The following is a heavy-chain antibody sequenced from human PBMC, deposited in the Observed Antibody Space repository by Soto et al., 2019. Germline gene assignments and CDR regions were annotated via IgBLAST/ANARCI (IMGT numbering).Heavy chain of an antibody. CDR2: ISSSSSYI. CDR3: ARDKGRDGYSYQDYYYYYGMDV. CDR1: GFTFSSYS. V-gene: IGHV3-21*01. D-gene: IGHD4-4*01. J-gene: IGHJ6*02. Sequence: EVQLVESGGGLVKPGGSLRLSCAASGFTFSSYSMNWVRQAPGKGLEWVSSISSSSSYIYYADSVKGRFTISRDNAKNSLYLQMNSLRAEDTAVYYCARDKGRDGYSYQDYYYYYGMDVWGQGTTVTVSS.